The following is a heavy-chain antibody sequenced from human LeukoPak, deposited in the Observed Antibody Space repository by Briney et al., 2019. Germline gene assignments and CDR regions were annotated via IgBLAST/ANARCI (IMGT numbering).Heavy chain of an antibody. D-gene: IGHD4-23*01. CDR3: AREKNGNEPFDY. Sequence: PSETLSLTCTVSGGSISSYYWSWIRQPPGKGLEWIGYIYYSGSTNYNPSLKSRVTISVDTSKNQFSLRVSSVTAADTAVYYCAREKNGNEPFDYWGQGTLVTVSS. J-gene: IGHJ4*02. V-gene: IGHV4-59*01. CDR2: IYYSGST. CDR1: GGSISSYY.